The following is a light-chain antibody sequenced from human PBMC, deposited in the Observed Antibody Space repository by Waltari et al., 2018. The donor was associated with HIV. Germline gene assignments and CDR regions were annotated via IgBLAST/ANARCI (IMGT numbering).Light chain of an antibody. V-gene: IGLV1-51*01. J-gene: IGLJ2*01. CDR1: TSHIGRVF. CDR3: GTWDRFLRVGV. CDR2: DDD. Sequence: QHVLTQPPSMSAAPGQHITIACAVTTSHIGRVFLSWYQQLPGTAPKLLIYDDDKRPSGIPDRFSGSKSGTSATLGITGLQPGDEGDYHCGTWDRFLRVGVFGVGTKLTVL.